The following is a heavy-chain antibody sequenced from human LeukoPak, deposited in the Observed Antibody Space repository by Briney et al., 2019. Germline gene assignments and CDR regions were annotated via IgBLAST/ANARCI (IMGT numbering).Heavy chain of an antibody. D-gene: IGHD5-18*01. CDR1: GFTVSSNY. Sequence: GGSLRLSCAASGFTVSSNYMSWVRQAPGKGLEWVSLIYSGGSTYYADSVKGRFTISRDNSKNTLYLQMNSLRAEDTAVYYCARLDTALVSYYYYYFMDVWAKGPRSPSP. J-gene: IGHJ6*03. CDR3: ARLDTALVSYYYYYFMDV. CDR2: IYSGGST. V-gene: IGHV3-53*01.